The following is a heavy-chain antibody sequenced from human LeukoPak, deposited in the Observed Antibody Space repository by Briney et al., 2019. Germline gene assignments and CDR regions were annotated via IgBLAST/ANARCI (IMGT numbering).Heavy chain of an antibody. Sequence: SETLSLTCTVSGGSIGSYYWNWIRQAPGKGLEWIGYIHYSGSTNHNSSLKSRVTISVDTSKNQYSLRLSSVTAADTAVYYCARDGVAGGFDYWGQGTLVTVSS. D-gene: IGHD6-19*01. CDR3: ARDGVAGGFDY. CDR2: IHYSGST. CDR1: GGSIGSYY. V-gene: IGHV4-59*01. J-gene: IGHJ4*02.